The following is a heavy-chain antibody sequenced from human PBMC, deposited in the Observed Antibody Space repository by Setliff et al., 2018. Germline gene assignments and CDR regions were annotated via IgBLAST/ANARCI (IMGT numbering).Heavy chain of an antibody. D-gene: IGHD3-3*01. CDR3: VTSYNFWSGSAVDY. J-gene: IGHJ4*02. CDR2: ISSSGTTI. V-gene: IGHV3-74*01. Sequence: GGSLRLSCAASGFTFSRYWLHWVRQSPGKGLVWVSRISSSGTTITYADFVRGRFTISRDNARNTLCLQLNSLRAEDTAVYYCVTSYNFWSGSAVDYWGQGTLVTVSS. CDR1: GFTFSRYW.